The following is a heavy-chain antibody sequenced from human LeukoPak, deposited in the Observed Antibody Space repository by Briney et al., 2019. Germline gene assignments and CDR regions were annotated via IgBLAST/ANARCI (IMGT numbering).Heavy chain of an antibody. Sequence: SETLSLTCTVSGGSISSSSYYWGWIRQPPGKGLEWIGSIYYSGSTNYNPSLNSRVTISRDTSTNHFSLKLSSVTAADTAVYFCARGRVSSSSWQSVYYYYLYMDVWGKGSTVTVSS. V-gene: IGHV4-39*07. D-gene: IGHD6-13*01. J-gene: IGHJ6*03. CDR1: GGSISSSSYY. CDR3: ARGRVSSSSWQSVYYYYLYMDV. CDR2: IYYSGST.